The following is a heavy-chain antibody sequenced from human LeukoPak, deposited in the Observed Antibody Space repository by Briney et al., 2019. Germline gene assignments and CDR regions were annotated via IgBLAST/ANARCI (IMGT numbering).Heavy chain of an antibody. CDR1: GGSINSRDYC. CDR2: FYYSGST. D-gene: IGHD5-18*01. CDR3: ARLNPRRYSYGRYFDY. V-gene: IGHV4-39*01. J-gene: IGHJ4*02. Sequence: PSEALSLTCTVSGGSINSRDYCWGWIRQPPGKGLEWIGSFYYSGSTYYNPSPKSRVTISVDTSKNQFSLNLSSVTAADTAVYYCARLNPRRYSYGRYFDYWGQGTLVTDSS.